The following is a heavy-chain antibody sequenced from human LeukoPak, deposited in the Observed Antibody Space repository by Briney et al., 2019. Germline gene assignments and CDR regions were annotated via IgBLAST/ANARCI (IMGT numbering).Heavy chain of an antibody. V-gene: IGHV3-23*01. Sequence: GGSLGLSCAASGFTFSSYAMSWVRQAPGKGLEWVSAISGSGGSTYYADSVKGRFTISRDNSKNTLYLQMNSLRAEDTAVYYCAKAIAAAGTGATTFDYWGQGTLVTVSS. CDR3: AKAIAAAGTGATTFDY. CDR2: ISGSGGST. J-gene: IGHJ4*02. D-gene: IGHD6-13*01. CDR1: GFTFSSYA.